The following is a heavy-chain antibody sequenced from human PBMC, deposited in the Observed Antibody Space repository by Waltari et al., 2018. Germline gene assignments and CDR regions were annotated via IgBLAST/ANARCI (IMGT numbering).Heavy chain of an antibody. CDR2: IRFDGSNK. CDR3: VKTGYDSAWYFDY. D-gene: IGHD3-22*01. CDR1: GFTSSSVG. V-gene: IGHV3-30*02. J-gene: IGHJ4*01. Sequence: QVQLVESGGGVVQPGGSLRLYCVEAGFTSSSVGMHWVRQAPGKGLEWVAFIRFDGSNKDYADSVKGRFTISRDNSQNTLYLQMSSLRPEDTAIYYCVKTGYDSAWYFDYWGQGTLVTVSS.